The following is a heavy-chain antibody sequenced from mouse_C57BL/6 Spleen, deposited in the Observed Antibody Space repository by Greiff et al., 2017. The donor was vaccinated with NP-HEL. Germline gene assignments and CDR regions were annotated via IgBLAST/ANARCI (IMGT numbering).Heavy chain of an antibody. CDR1: GYAFSSYW. CDR3: ARGGYDYDVGFAY. J-gene: IGHJ3*01. V-gene: IGHV1-80*01. Sequence: QVQLQQSGTVLARPGASVKISCKASGYAFSSYWMNWVKQRPGKGLEWIGQIYPGDGDTNYNGKFKGKATLTADKSSSTAYMQLSSLTSEDSAVYFCARGGYDYDVGFAYWGQGTLVTVSA. D-gene: IGHD2-4*01. CDR2: IYPGDGDT.